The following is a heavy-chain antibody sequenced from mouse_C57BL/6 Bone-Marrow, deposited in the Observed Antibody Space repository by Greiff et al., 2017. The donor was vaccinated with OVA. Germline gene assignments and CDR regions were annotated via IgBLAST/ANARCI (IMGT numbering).Heavy chain of an antibody. Sequence: EVQLVESGGGLVQPGGSMKLSCAASGFTFSDAWMDWVRQSPEKGLEWVAEIRNKANNHATYYAESVKGRFTISRDDSKSSVYLQMNSLRAEDTGIYYCTRGYGSEDYAMDYWGQGTSVTVSS. CDR2: IRNKANNHAT. CDR1: GFTFSDAW. D-gene: IGHD1-1*01. CDR3: TRGYGSEDYAMDY. J-gene: IGHJ4*01. V-gene: IGHV6-6*01.